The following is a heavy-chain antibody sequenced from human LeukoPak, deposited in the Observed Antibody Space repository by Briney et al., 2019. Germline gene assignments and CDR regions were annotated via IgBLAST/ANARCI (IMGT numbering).Heavy chain of an antibody. CDR3: ARADSSSWYVGFDY. V-gene: IGHV3-21*01. CDR2: ISISSSYI. D-gene: IGHD6-13*01. CDR1: RFTFTNYG. Sequence: VGSPRLSCTSSRFTFTNYGMHWVRQAPGPELKCVSSISISSSYIYYADSVKGRFTISRDNAKNSLYLQMNSLRAEDTAVYYCARADSSSWYVGFDYWGQGTLVTVSS. J-gene: IGHJ4*02.